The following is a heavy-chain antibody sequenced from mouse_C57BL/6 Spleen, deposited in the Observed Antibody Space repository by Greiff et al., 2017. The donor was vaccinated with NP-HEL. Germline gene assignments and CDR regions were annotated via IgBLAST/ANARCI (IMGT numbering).Heavy chain of an antibody. J-gene: IGHJ1*03. CDR1: GFTFSSYG. V-gene: IGHV5-6*01. CDR2: IRSGGSYT. D-gene: IGHD4-1*01. CDR3: ARGGLGRGYFDV. Sequence: EVKLMESGGDLVKPGGSLKLSCAASGFTFSSYGMSWVRQTPDKRLEWVATIRSGGSYTYYPDSVKGRFTISRDNAKNTLYLQMSSLKSEDTAMYYCARGGLGRGYFDVWGTGTTVTVSS.